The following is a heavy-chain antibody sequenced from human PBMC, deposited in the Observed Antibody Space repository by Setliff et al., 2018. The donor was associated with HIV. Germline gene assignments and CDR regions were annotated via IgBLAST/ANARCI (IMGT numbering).Heavy chain of an antibody. CDR3: ARPDSRWYARGRDPLYGMDV. CDR2: INAGNGST. CDR1: GYTFTNCA. D-gene: IGHD6-13*01. V-gene: IGHV1-3*01. Sequence: ASVKVSCKASGYTFTNCAIQWVRQAPGQGLEWMGWINAGNGSTKYSQKFQGRVTITRDTFASTAYMELSSLRSEDTAVYYCARPDSRWYARGRDPLYGMDVWGQGTTVTVSS. J-gene: IGHJ6*02.